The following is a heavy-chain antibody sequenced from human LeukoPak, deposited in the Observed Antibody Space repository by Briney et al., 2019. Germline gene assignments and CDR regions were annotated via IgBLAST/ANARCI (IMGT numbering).Heavy chain of an antibody. V-gene: IGHV3-48*02. Sequence: GGSLRLSCVVSGFTFSRHSMNWVRQAPGKGLEWVSYISNYDTIYYADSVRGRFTISRDIAKNSLYLQMNSLRDEDTAVYYCASFLYDFWSGYHHWGQGTLVTVSS. J-gene: IGHJ5*02. CDR1: GFTFSRHS. D-gene: IGHD3-3*01. CDR3: ASFLYDFWSGYHH. CDR2: ISNYDTI.